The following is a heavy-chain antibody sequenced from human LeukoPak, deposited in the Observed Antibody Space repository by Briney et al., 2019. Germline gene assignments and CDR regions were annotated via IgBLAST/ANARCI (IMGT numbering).Heavy chain of an antibody. D-gene: IGHD6-13*01. V-gene: IGHV3-23*01. Sequence: GGSLRLSCAASGFTFSSYAMSWVRQAPGKGLEWVSAISGSGGSTYYADSVKGRFTISRHNSKNTLYLQMNSLRAEDTAVYFCARSSSSFDYWGQGTLVSVSS. J-gene: IGHJ4*02. CDR1: GFTFSSYA. CDR3: ARSSSSFDY. CDR2: ISGSGGST.